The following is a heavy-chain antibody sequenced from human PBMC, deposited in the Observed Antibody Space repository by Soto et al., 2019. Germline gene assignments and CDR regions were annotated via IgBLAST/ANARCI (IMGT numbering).Heavy chain of an antibody. CDR3: ARDTTGPFLGWFDP. J-gene: IGHJ5*02. Sequence: QLQLQESGPGLVKPSETLSLTCTVSGGSISSSSYYWGWIRQPPGKGLEWIGSIYYSGSTYYNPSLKSRVTISVDTSKNQFSLKLSSVTAADTAVYYCARDTTGPFLGWFDPWGQGTLVTVSS. D-gene: IGHD4-17*01. CDR2: IYYSGST. V-gene: IGHV4-39*02. CDR1: GGSISSSSYY.